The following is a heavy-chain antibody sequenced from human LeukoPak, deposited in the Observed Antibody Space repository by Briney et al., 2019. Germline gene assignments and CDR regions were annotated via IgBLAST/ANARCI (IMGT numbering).Heavy chain of an antibody. J-gene: IGHJ4*02. Sequence: ASVKVSCKASGYTFTSYDINWVRQATGQGLEWMGWMNPNSGNTGYAQKFQGRVTMTRNTSISTAYMELSSLRSEDQAVYYFARALKDYYDSSGYEQSFDYWGQGTLVTVSS. CDR3: ARALKDYYDSSGYEQSFDY. D-gene: IGHD3-22*01. V-gene: IGHV1-8*01. CDR1: GYTFTSYD. CDR2: MNPNSGNT.